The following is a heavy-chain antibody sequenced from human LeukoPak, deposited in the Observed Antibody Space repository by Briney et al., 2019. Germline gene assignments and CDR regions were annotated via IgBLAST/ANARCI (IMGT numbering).Heavy chain of an antibody. CDR1: GFTFSNYW. D-gene: IGHD3-10*01. CDR2: INQDGSEK. CDR3: ARAYYYDSRNYYNPTSSFDY. Sequence: PGGSLRLSCEASGFTFSNYWTSWVRHAPGKGLEWVANINQDGSEKYFVDSVKGRFTISRDNAKNSLYLQMNSLRAEDTAVYYCARAYYYDSRNYYNPTSSFDYWGQGTLVTVAS. J-gene: IGHJ4*02. V-gene: IGHV3-7*04.